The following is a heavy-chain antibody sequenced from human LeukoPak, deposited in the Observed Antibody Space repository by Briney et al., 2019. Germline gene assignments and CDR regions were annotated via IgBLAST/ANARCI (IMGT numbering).Heavy chain of an antibody. D-gene: IGHD6-19*01. CDR1: GFIFSGSA. J-gene: IGHJ4*02. CDR3: AKDSPSGPGDY. CDR2: INGVSSHI. Sequence: PGGSLRLSCAASGFIFSGSAMNWVRQAPGKGLEWVSSINGVSSHIYYADSVKGRFTIYRDNAKNSLYLQMNSLRAEDTAVYYCAKDSPSGPGDYWGQGTLVTVSS. V-gene: IGHV3-21*04.